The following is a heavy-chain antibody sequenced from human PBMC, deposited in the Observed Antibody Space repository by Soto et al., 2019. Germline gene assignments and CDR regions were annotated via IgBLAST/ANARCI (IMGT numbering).Heavy chain of an antibody. Sequence: SETLSLTCTVSGGSISSYYWSWIRRPPGKGLEWIGYIYYSGSTIYNPSLKSRVTISVDTSKNQFSLKLSSVTAADTAVYYCARAHGSGYYYDSSGYYNNWFDPWGQGTLVTVSS. CDR3: ARAHGSGYYYDSSGYYNNWFDP. V-gene: IGHV4-59*01. CDR2: IYYSGST. J-gene: IGHJ5*02. CDR1: GGSISSYY. D-gene: IGHD3-22*01.